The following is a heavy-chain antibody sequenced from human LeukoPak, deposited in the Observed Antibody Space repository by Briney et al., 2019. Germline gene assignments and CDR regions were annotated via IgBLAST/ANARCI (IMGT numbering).Heavy chain of an antibody. CDR3: ARVDLAWDSSGYFRAANDY. J-gene: IGHJ4*02. CDR2: VSAYNGVT. CDR1: GYTFTAYA. V-gene: IGHV1-18*01. D-gene: IGHD3-22*01. Sequence: ASVKVSCKASGYTFTAYAIGWVRQAPGQGLEWMGWVSAYNGVTNYEQKFQGRVTMTTDTPTSTGYMELRSLTSDDTAVYYCARVDLAWDSSGYFRAANDYWGQGTLVTVSS.